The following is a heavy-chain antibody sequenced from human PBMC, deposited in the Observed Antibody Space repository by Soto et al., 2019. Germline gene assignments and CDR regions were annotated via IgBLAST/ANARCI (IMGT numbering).Heavy chain of an antibody. CDR1: GYSFAGYW. CDR2: IDPSDSQT. J-gene: IGHJ4*02. V-gene: IGHV5-10-1*01. CDR3: ARQIYDSDTGPNFHCYFDS. Sequence: GESLKISCKGSGYSFAGYWITWVRQKPGKGLEWMGRIDPSDSQTYYSPSFRGHVTISVTKSITTVFLQWSSLRASDTAMYYCARQIYDSDTGPNFHCYFDSWGQGTPVTVSS. D-gene: IGHD3-22*01.